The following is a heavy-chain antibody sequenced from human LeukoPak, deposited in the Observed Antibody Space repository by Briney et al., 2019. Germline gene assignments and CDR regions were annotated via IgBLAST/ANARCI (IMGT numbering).Heavy chain of an antibody. CDR1: GFTFSSYA. J-gene: IGHJ4*02. CDR2: ISYDGSNK. CDR3: VKDGGGVKLPY. D-gene: IGHD1-7*01. Sequence: GGSLRLSCAASGFTFSSYAMHWVRQAPGKGLEWVAVISYDGSNKYYADSVKGRFTISRDNSKNTLYLQMNSLRADDTAVYYCVKDGGGVKLPYWGQGPLVTVSS. V-gene: IGHV3-30*04.